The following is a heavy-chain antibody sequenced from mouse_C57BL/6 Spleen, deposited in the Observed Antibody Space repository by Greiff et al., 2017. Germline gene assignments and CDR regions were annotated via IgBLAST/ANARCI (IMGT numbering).Heavy chain of an antibody. V-gene: IGHV1-54*01. CDR2: INPGSGGT. CDR3: ARSRGYGNYVGY. CDR1: GYAFTNYL. J-gene: IGHJ2*01. Sequence: VQLQQSGAELVRPGTSVKVSCKASGYAFTNYLIEWVKQRPGQGLEWIGVINPGSGGTNYNEKFKGKATLTADKSSSTAYMQLSSLTSEDSAVYFCARSRGYGNYVGYWGQGTTLTVSS. D-gene: IGHD2-1*01.